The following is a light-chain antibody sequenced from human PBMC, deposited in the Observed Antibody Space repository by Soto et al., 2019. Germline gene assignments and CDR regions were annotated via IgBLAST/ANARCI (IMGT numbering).Light chain of an antibody. V-gene: IGKV3-15*01. Sequence: EIVMTQSPATLSVSPGEGATLSCRASQSISSNLAWYQQKPGQAPRLLIYNASTRATGISATFSGSGSGTEFTLTISSLHSEDLALYYCQQRDDWPRTFGQGTKVEI. CDR1: QSISSN. CDR3: QQRDDWPRT. CDR2: NAS. J-gene: IGKJ1*01.